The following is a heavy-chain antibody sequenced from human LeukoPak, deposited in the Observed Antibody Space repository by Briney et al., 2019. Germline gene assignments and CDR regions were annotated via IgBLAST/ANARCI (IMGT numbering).Heavy chain of an antibody. CDR2: ISAYNGNT. D-gene: IGHD6-19*01. Sequence: GASVRVSCKASGYTFTSYGISWVRQAPGQGLEWMGWISAYNGNTNYAQKLQGRVTMTTDTSTSTAYMGLRSLRSDDTAVYYCASSIAVAGTGLLVYWGQGTLVTVSS. CDR1: GYTFTSYG. V-gene: IGHV1-18*01. CDR3: ASSIAVAGTGLLVY. J-gene: IGHJ4*02.